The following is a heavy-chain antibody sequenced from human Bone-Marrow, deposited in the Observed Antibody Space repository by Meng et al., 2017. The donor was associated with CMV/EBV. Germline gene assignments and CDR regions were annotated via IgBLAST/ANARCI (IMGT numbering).Heavy chain of an antibody. J-gene: IGHJ6*02. D-gene: IGHD2-2*01. CDR2: ISAYNGNT. CDR1: GYTFTSYD. Sequence: ASVKVSCKASGYTFTSYDINWVRQATGQGLEWMGWISAYNGNTNYAQKLQGRVTMTTDTSTSTAYMELRSLRSDDTAVYYCARLPGYCSSTSCYRYYYYYGMDVWGQGTTVTVSS. V-gene: IGHV1-18*01. CDR3: ARLPGYCSSTSCYRYYYYYGMDV.